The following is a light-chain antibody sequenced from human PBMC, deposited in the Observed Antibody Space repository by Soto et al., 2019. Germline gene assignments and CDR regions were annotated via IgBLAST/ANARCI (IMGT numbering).Light chain of an antibody. Sequence: VMTQSPATLSVSPGERATLSCWASETVATNLAWYQQKPGQAPRLLISGASTRAAGISDRFRGSGSGTEFTLTIISLRSEDSAIYYWQQYFEWPPMTFGQGTKVEI. CDR2: GAS. CDR1: ETVATN. CDR3: QQYFEWPPMT. J-gene: IGKJ1*01. V-gene: IGKV3-15*01.